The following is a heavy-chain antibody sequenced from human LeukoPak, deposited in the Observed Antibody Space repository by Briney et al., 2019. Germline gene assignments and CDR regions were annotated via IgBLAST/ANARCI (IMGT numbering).Heavy chain of an antibody. CDR1: GFTFSSYG. J-gene: IGHJ4*02. V-gene: IGHV3-33*01. CDR3: ARDWSRFGELLYY. CDR2: IWYDGSNK. Sequence: RGSLRLSCAASGFTFSSYGMHWVCQAPGKGLEWVALIWYDGSNKYYADSVKRRFTISRDNSKNTLYLQMNSLRAEDTAVYYCARDWSRFGELLYYWGQGTLVTVSS. D-gene: IGHD3-10*01.